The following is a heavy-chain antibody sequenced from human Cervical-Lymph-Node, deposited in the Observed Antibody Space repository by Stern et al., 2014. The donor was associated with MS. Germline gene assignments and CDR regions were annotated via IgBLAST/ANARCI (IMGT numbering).Heavy chain of an antibody. Sequence: QLQLQESGPGLVKPSETLSLTCTVSGGSITNYYWSWIRQPPGKGLEWIGYIYYSGSTNYNPSLKSRVTISVEPSKNQFSLKLSSVTAADTAVYYCARDKGRCFLWGQGTLVTVSS. CDR2: IYYSGST. CDR3: ARDKGRCFL. V-gene: IGHV4-59*01. J-gene: IGHJ4*01. D-gene: IGHD2/OR15-2a*01. CDR1: GGSITNYY.